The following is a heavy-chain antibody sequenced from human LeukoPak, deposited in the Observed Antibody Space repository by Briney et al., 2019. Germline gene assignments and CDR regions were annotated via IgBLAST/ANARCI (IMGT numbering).Heavy chain of an antibody. D-gene: IGHD3-3*01. CDR1: GFTFGTYW. CDR2: IKSDGGEK. V-gene: IGHV3-7*01. CDR3: ARSPTYYDFWSGYKFIDY. Sequence: PGGSLRLSCAASGFTFGTYWMSWVRQAPGKGLEWVANIKSDGGEKYYADSVKGRFTISRDNVKKALYMQMNSLRAEDTAVYYCARSPTYYDFWSGYKFIDYWGQGTLVTVSS. J-gene: IGHJ4*02.